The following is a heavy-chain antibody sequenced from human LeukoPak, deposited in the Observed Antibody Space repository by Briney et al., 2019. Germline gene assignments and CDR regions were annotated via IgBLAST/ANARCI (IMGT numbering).Heavy chain of an antibody. CDR1: GGSLSGYY. CDR3: AREAYYYDSSGYFS. CDR2: INHSGST. D-gene: IGHD3-22*01. J-gene: IGHJ4*02. Sequence: SETLSLTCAVYGGSLSGYYWSWIRQPPGKGLEWIGEINHSGSTNYNPSLKSRVTISVDTSKNQFSLKLSSVTAADTAVYYCAREAYYYDSSGYFSWGQGTLVTVSS. V-gene: IGHV4-34*01.